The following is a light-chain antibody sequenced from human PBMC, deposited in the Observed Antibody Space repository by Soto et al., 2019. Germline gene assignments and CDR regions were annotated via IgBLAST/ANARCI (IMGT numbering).Light chain of an antibody. Sequence: QAVVTQPPSASGTPGQTVTISCSGRRSNIGTNTVRWFQQLPGMAPKRLIYSDNQRPSGVPDRISGSKSGTSASLAISGLQSEDEADYFCATWDDSLNVVVFGGGTKVTVL. CDR3: ATWDDSLNVVV. CDR1: RSNIGTNT. V-gene: IGLV1-44*01. J-gene: IGLJ2*01. CDR2: SDN.